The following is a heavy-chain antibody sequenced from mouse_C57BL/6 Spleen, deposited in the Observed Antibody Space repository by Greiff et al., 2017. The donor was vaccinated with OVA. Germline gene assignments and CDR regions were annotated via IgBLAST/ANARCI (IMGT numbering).Heavy chain of an antibody. V-gene: IGHV5-4*01. CDR2: ISDGGSYT. Sequence: EVKLVESGGGLVKPGGSLKLSCAASGFTFSSYAMSWVRQTPEKRLEWVATISDGGSYTYYPDNVKGRFTISRDNAKNNLYLQMSHLKSEDTAMYYCARDNGGDYDDPAWFAYWGQGTLVTVSA. CDR1: GFTFSSYA. D-gene: IGHD2-4*01. CDR3: ARDNGGDYDDPAWFAY. J-gene: IGHJ3*01.